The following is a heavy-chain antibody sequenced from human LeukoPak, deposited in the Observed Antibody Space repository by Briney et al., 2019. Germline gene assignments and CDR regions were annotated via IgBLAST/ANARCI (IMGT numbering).Heavy chain of an antibody. V-gene: IGHV3-74*01. CDR1: GCTFSSYW. J-gene: IGHJ4*02. CDR3: SRSAYYDGSGNDYDY. Sequence: PGGSLRLSCAASGCTFSSYWMHWVRQAPGKGLVWVSRISDGGSTTTYADSVKGRFTISRGNAKNTLYLQMNGLRAEDTAVYYCSRSAYYDGSGNDYDYWGQGTLFTVSS. CDR2: ISDGGSTT. D-gene: IGHD3-22*01.